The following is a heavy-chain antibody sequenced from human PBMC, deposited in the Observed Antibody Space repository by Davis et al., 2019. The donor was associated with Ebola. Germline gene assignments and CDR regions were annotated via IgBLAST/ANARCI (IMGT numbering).Heavy chain of an antibody. D-gene: IGHD3-22*01. J-gene: IGHJ6*02. V-gene: IGHV1-69*06. Sequence: SVKVSCKASGGTFSSYTVSWVRQAPGQGLEWMGGIIYIFGAPNYAQKFQGRVTITADKSTSTAYLELNSLRSEDTAVYYCATASSDYHYYYAMDVWGQGTTVTVSS. CDR3: ATASSDYHYYYAMDV. CDR2: IIYIFGAP. CDR1: GGTFSSYT.